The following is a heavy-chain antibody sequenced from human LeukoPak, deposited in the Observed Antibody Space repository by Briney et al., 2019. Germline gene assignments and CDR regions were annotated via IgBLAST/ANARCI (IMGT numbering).Heavy chain of an antibody. CDR3: ARDFLEPNYYYYYYYMDV. CDR2: IYTSGST. CDR1: GGSISSYY. Sequence: SETLSLTCTVSGGSISSYYWSWIRQPAGKGLEWIGRIYTSGSTNYNPSLKSRVIMSVDTSKNQFSLKLSSVSAADTTVYYCARDFLEPNYYYYYYYMDVWGKGTTVTVSS. J-gene: IGHJ6*03. V-gene: IGHV4-4*07. D-gene: IGHD1-1*01.